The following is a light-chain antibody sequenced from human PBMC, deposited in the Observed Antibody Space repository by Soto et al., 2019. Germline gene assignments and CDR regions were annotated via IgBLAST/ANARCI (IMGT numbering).Light chain of an antibody. Sequence: QSALTQPASVSGSPGQSITISCTGTSSHVGGHNHVSWYQQHPGTAPKLMIYDVSNRPPGVSNRFSGSKSGNTASLTISGLQAEDEADYYCSSFRSRTTLLFGGGTKLTVL. CDR3: SSFRSRTTLL. V-gene: IGLV2-14*01. J-gene: IGLJ2*01. CDR1: SSHVGGHNH. CDR2: DVS.